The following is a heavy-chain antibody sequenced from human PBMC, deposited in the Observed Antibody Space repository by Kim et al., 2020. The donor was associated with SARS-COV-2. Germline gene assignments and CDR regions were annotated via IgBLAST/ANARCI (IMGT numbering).Heavy chain of an antibody. CDR1: GGSISSGGYY. D-gene: IGHD1-1*01. V-gene: IGHV4-31*03. CDR3: ARDALENPVPLGNYYYYVIDV. J-gene: IGHJ6*02. CDR2: IYYSGST. Sequence: SETLSLTCTVSGGSISSGGYYWSWIRQHPGKGLEWIGYIYYSGSTYYNPSLKSRVTISVDTSKNQFSLKLSSVTAADTAVYYCARDALENPVPLGNYYYYVIDVWGQGTTVTVSS.